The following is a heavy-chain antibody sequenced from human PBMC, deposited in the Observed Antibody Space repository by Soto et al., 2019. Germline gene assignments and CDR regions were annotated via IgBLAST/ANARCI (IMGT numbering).Heavy chain of an antibody. CDR2: INPSGGST. Sequence: ASVKVSCKASGYTFTSYYMHWVRQAPGQGLEWMGIINPSGGSTSYAQKFQGRVTMTRDTSTSTVYMELSSLRSEDTAVYYCARESYYDSSGYDNWFDPWGQGTLVTVSS. V-gene: IGHV1-46*03. CDR1: GYTFTSYY. D-gene: IGHD3-22*01. J-gene: IGHJ5*02. CDR3: ARESYYDSSGYDNWFDP.